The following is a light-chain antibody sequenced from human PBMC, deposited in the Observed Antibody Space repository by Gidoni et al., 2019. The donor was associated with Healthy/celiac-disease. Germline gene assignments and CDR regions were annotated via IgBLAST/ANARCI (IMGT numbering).Light chain of an antibody. Sequence: QSALPQPASVSGSPGQSITIPCTGTSSDVGGYNYVPWYQPHPGKAPKLMIYEVSNRPSGVPDRFSGSKSGNTASLTISGLQAEDEADYYCSSYTSSSTGRVFGTGTKVTVL. CDR3: SSYTSSSTGRV. V-gene: IGLV2-14*01. CDR1: SSDVGGYNY. CDR2: EVS. J-gene: IGLJ1*01.